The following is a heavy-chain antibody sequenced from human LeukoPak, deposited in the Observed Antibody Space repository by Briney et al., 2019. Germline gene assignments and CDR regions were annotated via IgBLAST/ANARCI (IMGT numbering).Heavy chain of an antibody. V-gene: IGHV4-59*01. Sequence: SETLSLTCAVSGASISSYFWNWIRQPPGKGLEWIGYFHHSGTTNYNPSLKSRLSISVDTSKNKFSLNLTSVTAADTAVYYCARGYDILTGYGYIDNWGQGILVTVSS. J-gene: IGHJ4*02. D-gene: IGHD3-9*01. CDR1: GASISSYF. CDR2: FHHSGTT. CDR3: ARGYDILTGYGYIDN.